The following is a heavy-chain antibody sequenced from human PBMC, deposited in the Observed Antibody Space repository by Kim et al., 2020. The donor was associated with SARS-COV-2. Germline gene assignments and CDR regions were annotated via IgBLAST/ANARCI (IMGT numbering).Heavy chain of an antibody. V-gene: IGHV4-59*13. D-gene: IGHD1-26*01. J-gene: IGHJ6*01. CDR2: VFQSGRT. Sequence: SETLSLTCTVSGASINTFYWSWLRQAPGKGLEWIGYVFQSGRTKYNPSLKSRLTISLDTTKNQVSLKLKSVTAADTAIYFCARDLGISGTGFPYFYGLDV. CDR3: ARDLGISGTGFPYFYGLDV. CDR1: GASINTFY.